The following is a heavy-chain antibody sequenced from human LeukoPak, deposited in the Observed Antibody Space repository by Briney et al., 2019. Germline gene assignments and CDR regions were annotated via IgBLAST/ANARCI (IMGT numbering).Heavy chain of an antibody. CDR3: ARDLGQYYDTSDNWFDP. Sequence: GGSLRVSCAASGFIFSNYWMSWVRQAPGKGLEWVAYIKQDESEKYYVDSVKGRFTISRDNAKNTLNLQMNSLRAEDTAVYYCARDLGQYYDTSDNWFDPWGQGTLVTVSS. J-gene: IGHJ5*02. CDR2: IKQDESEK. D-gene: IGHD3-22*01. V-gene: IGHV3-7*01. CDR1: GFIFSNYW.